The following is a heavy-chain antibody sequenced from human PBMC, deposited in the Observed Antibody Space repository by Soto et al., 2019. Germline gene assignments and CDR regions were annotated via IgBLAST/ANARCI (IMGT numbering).Heavy chain of an antibody. Sequence: ASVKVSCKASGYTFTSYAMHWVRQAPGQRLEWMGWINAGNGNTKYSQKFQGRVTITRDTSASTAYMELSSLRSEDTAVYYCASPPGMVGATKFGMDVWGQGTTVTVSS. CDR2: INAGNGNT. CDR3: ASPPGMVGATKFGMDV. V-gene: IGHV1-3*01. CDR1: GYTFTSYA. J-gene: IGHJ6*02. D-gene: IGHD1-26*01.